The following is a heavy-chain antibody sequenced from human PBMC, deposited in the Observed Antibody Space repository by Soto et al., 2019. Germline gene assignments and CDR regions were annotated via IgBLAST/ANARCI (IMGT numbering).Heavy chain of an antibody. D-gene: IGHD1-26*01. J-gene: IGHJ5*02. CDR2: IYHSEST. Sequence: PSETLSLTCAVSGGSISSGGYSWSWIRQPPGKGLEWIGYIYHSESTYYNPSLKSRVTISVDTSKNQFSLRLSSVTAADTAVYYCARGSYYLDPWGQGTLVTVSS. CDR3: ARGSYYLDP. CDR1: GGSISSGGYS. V-gene: IGHV4-30-2*02.